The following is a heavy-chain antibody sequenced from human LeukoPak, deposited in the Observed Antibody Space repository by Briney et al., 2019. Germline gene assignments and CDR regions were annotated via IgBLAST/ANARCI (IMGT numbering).Heavy chain of an antibody. Sequence: ASVTVSCTASGYTFTSYAMHWVRQAPGQRLEWMGWINAGNGNTKYSQKFQGRVTITRDTSASTAYMELSSLRSEDTAVYYCARGSPIKYSSGWYRDYYYYGMDVWGQGTTVTVSS. CDR1: GYTFTSYA. V-gene: IGHV1-3*01. CDR3: ARGSPIKYSSGWYRDYYYYGMDV. J-gene: IGHJ6*02. D-gene: IGHD6-19*01. CDR2: INAGNGNT.